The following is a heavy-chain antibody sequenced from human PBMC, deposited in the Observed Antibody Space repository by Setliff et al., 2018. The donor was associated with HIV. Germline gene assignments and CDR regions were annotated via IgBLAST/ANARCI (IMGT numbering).Heavy chain of an antibody. Sequence: ASVKVSCKASGYSFTSFGISWVRQAPGQGLEWVGWMSDYNRNTEHAEKFRGRVTLTKDISTSTAYMELRSLRLDNTAVYYCARRADWFDLWGQGTLVTVSS. V-gene: IGHV1-18*01. CDR2: MSDYNRNT. CDR1: GYSFTSFG. J-gene: IGHJ5*02. CDR3: ARRADWFDL.